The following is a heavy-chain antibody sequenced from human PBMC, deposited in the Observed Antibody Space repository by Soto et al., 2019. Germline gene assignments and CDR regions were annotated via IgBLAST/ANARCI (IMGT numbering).Heavy chain of an antibody. CDR2: ISGSGGST. J-gene: IGHJ4*02. CDR1: GFTFSSYA. V-gene: IGHV3-23*01. CDR3: AKDEVLARFDSSGSPFDY. Sequence: GGSLRLSCAASGFTFSSYAMSWVRQAPGKGLEWVSAISGSGGSTYYADSVKGRFTISRDNSKNTLYLQMNSLRAEDTAVYYCAKDEVLARFDSSGSPFDYWGQGTLVTVSS. D-gene: IGHD3-22*01.